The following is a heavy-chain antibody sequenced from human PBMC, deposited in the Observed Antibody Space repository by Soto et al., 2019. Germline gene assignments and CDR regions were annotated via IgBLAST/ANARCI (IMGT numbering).Heavy chain of an antibody. CDR3: ARESGGATATLDYYYFYMDV. CDR2: INPNGGVT. CDR1: GDSFNDYY. Sequence: QVQLVQSGAEVRKPGASVTVSCRSSGDSFNDYYIHWVRQAPGQGFEWMGWINPNGGVTKYVQKFQGWVSMTRDTSIRTVYMQLIRLRSDDTAVYYCARESGGATATLDYYYFYMDVWGTGTTVTVSS. V-gene: IGHV1-2*04. D-gene: IGHD5-12*01. J-gene: IGHJ6*03.